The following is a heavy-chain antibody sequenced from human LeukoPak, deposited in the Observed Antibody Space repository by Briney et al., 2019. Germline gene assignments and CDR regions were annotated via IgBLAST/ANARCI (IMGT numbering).Heavy chain of an antibody. J-gene: IGHJ4*02. D-gene: IGHD4/OR15-4a*01. V-gene: IGHV1-18*01. CDR1: VYSFTTYG. Sequence: GASVTVSFKSSVYSFTTYGISWVRQAPGQGLAWMGWISGYGGNTNYATKLQGRVTMTTDTSTSTACMELRSLTSADTGTYYCARVGATYGAPLEYDYWGQGTPFTVSS. CDR3: ARVGATYGAPLEYDY. CDR2: ISGYGGNT.